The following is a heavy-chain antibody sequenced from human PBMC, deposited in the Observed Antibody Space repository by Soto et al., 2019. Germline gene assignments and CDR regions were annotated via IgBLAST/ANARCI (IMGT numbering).Heavy chain of an antibody. V-gene: IGHV4-30-2*01. CDR1: GGSISSGGDA. CDR3: ARVWGYSYGLASDI. J-gene: IGHJ3*02. CDR2: IYHSGST. Sequence: SETLALTCAVSGGSISSGGDAWSWIRQPPGKGLEWIGYIYHSGSTYYNPSLKSRVTISVDRSKSQSSLKLSSLTAADTAVYYCARVWGYSYGLASDIWGQGTMVTVSS. D-gene: IGHD5-18*01.